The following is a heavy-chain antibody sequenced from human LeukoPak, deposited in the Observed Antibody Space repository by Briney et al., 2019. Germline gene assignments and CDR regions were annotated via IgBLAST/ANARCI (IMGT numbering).Heavy chain of an antibody. CDR1: GFTFSSYS. J-gene: IGHJ4*02. D-gene: IGHD6-19*01. CDR3: ARDMAVAVDYFDY. V-gene: IGHV3-48*04. CDR2: ISSSSSTI. Sequence: GGSLRLSCAASGFTFSSYSMNWVRQAPGKGLEWVSYISSSSSTIYYADSVKGRFTISRDNAKNSLYLQMNSLRAEDTAVYYCARDMAVAVDYFDYWGQGTLVTVSS.